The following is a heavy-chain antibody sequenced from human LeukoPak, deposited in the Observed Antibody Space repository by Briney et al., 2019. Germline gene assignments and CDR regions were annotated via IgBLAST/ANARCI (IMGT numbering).Heavy chain of an antibody. CDR2: INPNSGGA. J-gene: IGHJ6*03. CDR3: ARDRSYYYYMDV. V-gene: IGHV1-2*02. CDR1: GYTFTGYY. Sequence: ASVKVSCKASGYTFTGYYMHWVRQAPGQGLEWMGWINPNSGGANYAQKFQGRVTMTRDTSISTAYMELSRLRSDDTAVYYCARDRSYYYYMDVWGKGTTVTISS.